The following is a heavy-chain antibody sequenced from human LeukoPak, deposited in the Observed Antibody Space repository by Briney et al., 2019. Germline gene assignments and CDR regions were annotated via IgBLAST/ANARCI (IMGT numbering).Heavy chain of an antibody. CDR3: ARCSSSWYLNDAFDI. V-gene: IGHV3-21*01. D-gene: IGHD6-13*01. CDR1: GFTFSSYS. J-gene: IGHJ3*02. CDR2: ISSSSSYI. Sequence: GGSLRPSCAASGFTFSSYSMNWVRQAPGKGLEWVSSISSSSSYIYYADSVKGRFTISRDNAKNSLYLQMNSLRAEDTAVYYCARCSSSWYLNDAFDIWGQGTMVTVSS.